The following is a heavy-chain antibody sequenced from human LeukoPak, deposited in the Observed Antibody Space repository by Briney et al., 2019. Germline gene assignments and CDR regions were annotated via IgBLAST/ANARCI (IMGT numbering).Heavy chain of an antibody. CDR2: INPNSGGT. D-gene: IGHD3-10*01. CDR3: ARCTYYYGSRSCSPFDY. Sequence: GASVKVSCKASGYTFTGYYIHWVRQAPGQGLEWMGCINPNSGGTNYAQKFRGRVTMTRDTSITTAYMELSRLRSDDTAVYYCARCTYYYGSRSCSPFDYWGQGTLVTVSS. V-gene: IGHV1-2*02. CDR1: GYTFTGYY. J-gene: IGHJ4*02.